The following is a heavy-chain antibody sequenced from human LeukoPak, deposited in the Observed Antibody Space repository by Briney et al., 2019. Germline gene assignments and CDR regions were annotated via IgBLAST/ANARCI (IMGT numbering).Heavy chain of an antibody. D-gene: IGHD6-13*01. CDR3: ARGSSSWYLNWFDP. CDR1: GGSFSGYY. J-gene: IGHJ5*02. Sequence: SETLSLTCAVYGGSFSGYYWSWIRQPPGKGLEWIGEINHSGSTNYNPSLKSRVTISVDTSKNQFPLKLSSVTAADTAVYYCARGSSSWYLNWFDPWGQGTLVTVSS. CDR2: INHSGST. V-gene: IGHV4-34*01.